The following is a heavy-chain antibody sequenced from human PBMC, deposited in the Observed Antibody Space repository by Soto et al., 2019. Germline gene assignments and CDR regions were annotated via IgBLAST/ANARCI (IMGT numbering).Heavy chain of an antibody. Sequence: SETLSLTCAVYGGSFSGYYWSWIRQPPGKGLEWIGEINHSGSTTYNPSLKSRVTIPVDTSKNTFSLKLSSVTAADTAVYYCASSSAYDSSGYPIHWGQGTLVTVSS. CDR3: ASSSAYDSSGYPIH. V-gene: IGHV4-34*01. CDR2: INHSGST. CDR1: GGSFSGYY. J-gene: IGHJ4*02. D-gene: IGHD3-22*01.